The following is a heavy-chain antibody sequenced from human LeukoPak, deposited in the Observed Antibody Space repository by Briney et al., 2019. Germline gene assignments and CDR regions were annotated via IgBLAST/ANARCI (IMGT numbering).Heavy chain of an antibody. J-gene: IGHJ5*02. CDR2: ISSSSSYI. V-gene: IGHV3-21*01. CDR1: GFTFSSYS. CDR3: ASSGCSSTGCYFGVPNWFDP. D-gene: IGHD2-2*01. Sequence: GGSLRLSCAASGFTFSSYSMNWVRQAPGKGLEWVSSISSSSSYIYYADSVKGRFTISRDNAKNSLYLQMNSLRAEDTAVYYCASSGCSSTGCYFGVPNWFDPWGQGTLVTVSS.